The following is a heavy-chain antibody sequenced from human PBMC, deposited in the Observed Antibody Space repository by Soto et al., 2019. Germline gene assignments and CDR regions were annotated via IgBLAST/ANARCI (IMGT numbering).Heavy chain of an antibody. D-gene: IGHD1-1*01. Sequence: PGESLKISCKGSGYTFNTYWIGWVRQLPGKGLEWMGIIYPGDSDTRYSPSFQGQVTISTDKSISTAYLQWSSLKASDTAMYYCARQGVGTTLQYWGPGTLVTVSS. CDR1: GYTFNTYW. V-gene: IGHV5-51*01. J-gene: IGHJ4*02. CDR3: ARQGVGTTLQY. CDR2: IYPGDSDT.